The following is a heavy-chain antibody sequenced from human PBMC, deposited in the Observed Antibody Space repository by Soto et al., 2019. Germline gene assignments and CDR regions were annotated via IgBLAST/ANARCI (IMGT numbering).Heavy chain of an antibody. V-gene: IGHV4-61*01. Sequence: PSETLSLTCTVSGGSVSSGSYYWSWIRQPPGKGLEWIGYIYYSGSTNYNPSLKSRVTISVDTSKNQFSLKLSSVTAADTAVYYDASVAGYGPGSPHGMTVWAQRTTVTVS. CDR1: GGSVSSGSYY. J-gene: IGHJ6*02. CDR2: IYYSGST. D-gene: IGHD3-10*01. CDR3: ASVAGYGPGSPHGMTV.